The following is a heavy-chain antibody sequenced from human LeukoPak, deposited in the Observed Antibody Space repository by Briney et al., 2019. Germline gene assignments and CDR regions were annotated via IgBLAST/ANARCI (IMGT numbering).Heavy chain of an antibody. CDR1: GGSSSGYY. D-gene: IGHD2-2*01. Sequence: SETLSLTCAVYGGSSSGYYWSWIRQPPGKGLEWIGEINHSGSTNYNPSLKSRVTISVDTSKNQFSLKLSSVTAADTAVYYCARGHGTSRFSRPVPWGQGTLVTVSS. CDR2: INHSGST. J-gene: IGHJ5*02. V-gene: IGHV4-34*01. CDR3: ARGHGTSRFSRPVP.